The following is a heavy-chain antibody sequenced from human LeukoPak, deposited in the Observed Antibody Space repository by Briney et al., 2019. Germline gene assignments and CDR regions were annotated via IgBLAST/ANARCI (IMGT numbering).Heavy chain of an antibody. CDR3: AKDRNVDIVATIQDY. D-gene: IGHD5-12*01. CDR2: ISGSGGST. Sequence: GGSRRLSSPAARFTVTRYAMSWVRQAAGKWMEWVSAISGSGGSTYYADSVKGRFTISRDNSKNTLYLQMNSLRAEDTAVYYCAKDRNVDIVATIQDYWGQGTLVTVSS. J-gene: IGHJ4*02. V-gene: IGHV3-23*01. CDR1: RFTVTRYA.